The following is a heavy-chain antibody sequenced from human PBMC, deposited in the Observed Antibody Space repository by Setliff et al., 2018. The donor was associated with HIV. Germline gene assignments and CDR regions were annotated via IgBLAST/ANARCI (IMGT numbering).Heavy chain of an antibody. CDR2: IYNSGST. J-gene: IGHJ5*02. V-gene: IGHV4-30-4*08. D-gene: IGHD6-13*01. CDR3: ARIGSGWSVGWFDP. CDR1: GGSISSGDYY. Sequence: KTSETLSLTCTVSGGSISSGDYYWTWIRQPPGKGLEWIGYIYNSGSTYYEPSLRGRVTISIDRSKNQFSLKLRSVTAADTAVYYCARIGSGWSVGWFDPWGQGTLVTVSS.